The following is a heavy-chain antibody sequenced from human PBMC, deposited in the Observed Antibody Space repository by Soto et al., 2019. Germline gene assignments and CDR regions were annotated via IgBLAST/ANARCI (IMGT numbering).Heavy chain of an antibody. Sequence: SETLSLTCTVSGFSISSYYWSWIRQPPGKGLEWIGYIYYSGSTNYNPSLKSRVTISVDTSKNQFSLKLSSVTAADTAVYYCARLYCSGGSCYPYFFDFWGQGTLVTVSS. CDR1: GFSISSYY. V-gene: IGHV4-59*01. D-gene: IGHD2-15*01. J-gene: IGHJ4*02. CDR2: IYYSGST. CDR3: ARLYCSGGSCYPYFFDF.